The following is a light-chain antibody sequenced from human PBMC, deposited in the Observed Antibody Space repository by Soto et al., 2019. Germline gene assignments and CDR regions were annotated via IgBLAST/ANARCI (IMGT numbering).Light chain of an antibody. CDR2: DAS. Sequence: EIVLTQSPATLSFSPGERATLSCRASQSVSSYLAWYQQKPGQAPRLLIYDASNRATGIPARFSGSGSGTDFTLTISSLEPEDFAVYYCQQRSNWPPNTFGQGTKVDIK. CDR3: QQRSNWPPNT. CDR1: QSVSSY. V-gene: IGKV3-11*01. J-gene: IGKJ2*01.